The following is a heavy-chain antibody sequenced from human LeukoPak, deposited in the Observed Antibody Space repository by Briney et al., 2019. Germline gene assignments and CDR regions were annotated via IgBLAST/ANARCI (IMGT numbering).Heavy chain of an antibody. D-gene: IGHD6-13*01. CDR3: ARMSSWADY. V-gene: IGHV5-51*01. CDR1: GYSFATYW. CDR2: IYPGDSNP. Sequence: GESLKISCKGSGYSFATYWIGWVRQMPGKGLEWMGIIYPGDSNPRYSPSFQGQVTISADKSITTAYLQWSSLKASDTAMYYRARMSSWADYWGQGTLVTVSS. J-gene: IGHJ4*02.